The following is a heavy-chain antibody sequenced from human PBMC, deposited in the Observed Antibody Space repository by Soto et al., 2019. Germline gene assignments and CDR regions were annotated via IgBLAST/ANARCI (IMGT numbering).Heavy chain of an antibody. D-gene: IGHD2-15*01. J-gene: IGHJ6*02. CDR3: ASWLKGPDIGNYYYGMDV. Sequence: QVQLVQSGAEVKKPGSSVKVSCKASGGAFSDYAFSWVRQAPGQGLEWLGGIMPIFRAPDNAQKFQGRVRVTADEFTGTAYMEMNSLRSEDTAVYYCASWLKGPDIGNYYYGMDVWGQGTTVTVS. V-gene: IGHV1-69*12. CDR1: GGAFSDYA. CDR2: IMPIFRAP.